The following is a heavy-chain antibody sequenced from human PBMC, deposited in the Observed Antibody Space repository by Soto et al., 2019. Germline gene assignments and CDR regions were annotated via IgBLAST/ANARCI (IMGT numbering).Heavy chain of an antibody. Sequence: QVQLVESGGGVVQPGRPLRLSCAASGFTFNNYGMHWVRQAPGKGLEWLAVIWNDGSNNYYANSVKGRFTISRDNSKNTLYLQMSSLRAEDTAVYYCARRQIPPPTRGAANARGGMDVWGQGTTVTVSS. J-gene: IGHJ6*02. CDR2: IWNDGSNN. V-gene: IGHV3-33*01. D-gene: IGHD6-13*01. CDR3: ARRQIPPPTRGAANARGGMDV. CDR1: GFTFNNYG.